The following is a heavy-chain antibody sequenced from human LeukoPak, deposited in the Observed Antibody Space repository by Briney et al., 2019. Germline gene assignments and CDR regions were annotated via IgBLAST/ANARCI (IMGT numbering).Heavy chain of an antibody. CDR2: ISGGGDTT. CDR1: GFTFSNYG. D-gene: IGHD3-22*01. V-gene: IGHV3-23*01. Sequence: PGGSLRLSCAGTGFTFSNYGMSWVCQAPGKGLEWVSAISGGGDTTYYADSVKGRFTISRDNSKNTLYLQMNSLRAEDTAVYYCAKEYVHYYDRTPPPDYWGQGTLVTVSS. CDR3: AKEYVHYYDRTPPPDY. J-gene: IGHJ4*02.